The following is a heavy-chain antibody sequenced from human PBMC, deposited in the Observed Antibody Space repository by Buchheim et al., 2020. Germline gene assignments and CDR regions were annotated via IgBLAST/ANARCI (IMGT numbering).Heavy chain of an antibody. CDR3: ARSDGSPDDFWSGSFDY. Sequence: QVQLQQWGAGLVKPSQTLSLTCTVSGGSISSGGYYWNWIRQHPGKGLEWIGYIYYSGSTYYNPSLKSRVTISVDTSKNQFSLKLSSVTAADTAVYYCARSDGSPDDFWSGSFDYWGQGTL. D-gene: IGHD3-3*01. V-gene: IGHV4-31*03. CDR1: GGSISSGGYY. CDR2: IYYSGST. J-gene: IGHJ4*02.